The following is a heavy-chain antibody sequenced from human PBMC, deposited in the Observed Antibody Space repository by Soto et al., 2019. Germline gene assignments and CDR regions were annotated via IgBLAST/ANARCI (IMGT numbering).Heavy chain of an antibody. Sequence: SETLSLTCAVSGGSISSGGYSWSWIRQPPGKGLEWIGYIYHSGSTYYNPSLKSRVTISVDTSKNQFSLKLSSVTAADTAVYYCARNWGTTLDYWGQGTLVTVSS. V-gene: IGHV4-30-2*02. D-gene: IGHD1-7*01. J-gene: IGHJ4*02. CDR1: GGSISSGGYS. CDR3: ARNWGTTLDY. CDR2: IYHSGST.